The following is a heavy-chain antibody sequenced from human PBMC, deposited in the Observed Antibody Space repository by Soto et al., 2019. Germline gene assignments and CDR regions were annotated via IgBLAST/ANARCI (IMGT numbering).Heavy chain of an antibody. CDR2: IYYSGTT. CDR1: GGSISSGGYY. V-gene: IGHV4-31*03. Sequence: QVQLQASGPGLVKPSQTLSLTCTVSGGSISSGGYYWSWIRQHPGKGLEWIGYIYYSGTTYYNPSLKSRVTISVDTSKNQLSLKLSSVTASDTAVYYCARGGALDIIAVDLPENWFDPWGQGTLVTVSS. D-gene: IGHD6-19*01. CDR3: ARGGALDIIAVDLPENWFDP. J-gene: IGHJ5*02.